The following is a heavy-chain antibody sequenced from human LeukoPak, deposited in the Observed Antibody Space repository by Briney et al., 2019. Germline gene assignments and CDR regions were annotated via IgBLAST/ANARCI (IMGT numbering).Heavy chain of an antibody. CDR3: AKARDSLGELSFH. J-gene: IGHJ4*02. V-gene: IGHV3-23*01. CDR2: ISHDGGTP. CDR1: GFTFSSYY. D-gene: IGHD3-16*02. Sequence: GGSLRLSCAASGFTFSSYYMNWVRQAPGKGLEWVSAISHDGGTPYYADSVKGRFTISRDSSKNTVYLQMNSLRAEDTAVYYCAKARDSLGELSFHGGQGTLVTVSS.